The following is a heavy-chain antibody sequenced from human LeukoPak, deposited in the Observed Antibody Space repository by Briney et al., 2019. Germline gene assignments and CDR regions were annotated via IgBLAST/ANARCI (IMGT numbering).Heavy chain of an antibody. CDR3: ARALRLAYGDYPQYYFDY. D-gene: IGHD4-17*01. V-gene: IGHV1-8*03. CDR1: GYTFTSYD. J-gene: IGHJ4*02. CDR2: MNPTSGNT. Sequence: ASVKVSCKASGYTFTSYDINWVRQATGQGLEWMGWMNPTSGNTGYAQKFQGRVTITRNTSISTAYMELSSLRSEDTAVYYCARALRLAYGDYPQYYFDYWGQGTVVPVSS.